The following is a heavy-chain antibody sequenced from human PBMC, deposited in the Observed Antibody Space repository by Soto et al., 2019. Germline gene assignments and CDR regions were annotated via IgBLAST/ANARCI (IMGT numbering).Heavy chain of an antibody. Sequence: TLSLTCTFSGFSLTTGGVGVGWIRQPPGRSLEWLAVIYWNDDRRRSPSLENRLTITKDTSKNQVVLTMTNMDPVDTATYYCIYRRASWDYHGLDVWGQGTPVTVS. CDR1: GFSLTTGGVG. J-gene: IGHJ6*02. CDR2: IYWNDDR. D-gene: IGHD2-21*01. CDR3: IYRRASWDYHGLDV. V-gene: IGHV2-5*01.